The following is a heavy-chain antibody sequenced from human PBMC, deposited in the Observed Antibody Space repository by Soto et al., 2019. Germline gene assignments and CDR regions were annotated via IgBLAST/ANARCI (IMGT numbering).Heavy chain of an antibody. V-gene: IGHV4-34*01. D-gene: IGHD2-15*01. J-gene: IGHJ6*02. CDR1: GGSFSRCY. CDR3: ARGRLGGVVAAKPYYYYGMDV. CDR2: INHSGST. Sequence: PSETLSLTCAVYGGSFSRCYWRCIRQPPGKGLEWIGEINHSGSTNYNPCLKSRVTISVDTSKNQCSLKLSSVTAADTAVYYCARGRLGGVVAAKPYYYYGMDVWGQGTTVTVSS.